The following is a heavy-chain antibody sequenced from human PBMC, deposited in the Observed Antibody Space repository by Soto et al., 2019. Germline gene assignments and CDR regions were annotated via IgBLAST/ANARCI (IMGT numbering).Heavy chain of an antibody. CDR3: ASPGVVRTNAFDI. Sequence: SVTISVTCALAGGIITSTNLWSWVRQPPGKWLEWIGEIYHSGSTNYNPSLKSRVTISVDKSKNQFSLKLSSVTAADTAVYYCASPGVVRTNAFDIWGQGTMVT. D-gene: IGHD3-3*01. V-gene: IGHV4-4*02. J-gene: IGHJ3*02. CDR2: IYHSGST. CDR1: GGIITSTNL.